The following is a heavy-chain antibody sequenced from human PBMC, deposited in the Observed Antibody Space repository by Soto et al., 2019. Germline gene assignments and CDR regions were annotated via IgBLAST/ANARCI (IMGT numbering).Heavy chain of an antibody. V-gene: IGHV3-21*01. D-gene: IGHD2-8*01. CDR2: ISSSSSYI. Sequence: EVQLVESGGGLVKPGGSLRLSCAASGFTFSSYSMNWVRQAPGKGLEWVSSISSSSSYIYYADSVKGRFTISRDNAKNSLYLQMNSLRAEDTAVYYCAIKPQRNYAIYPYQHWGQGTLVTVSS. J-gene: IGHJ1*01. CDR1: GFTFSSYS. CDR3: AIKPQRNYAIYPYQH.